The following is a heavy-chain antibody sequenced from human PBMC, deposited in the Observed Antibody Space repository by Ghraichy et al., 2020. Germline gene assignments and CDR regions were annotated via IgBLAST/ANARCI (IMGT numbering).Heavy chain of an antibody. D-gene: IGHD6-13*01. V-gene: IGHV4-59*13. J-gene: IGHJ4*02. CDR3: ASCFIAAAGTGYFDY. CDR1: AVYRSSEY. CDR2: RSCSSIQ. Sequence: SETLSLTCAVAAVYRSSEYLGCMRQAPEEKLDVKADRSCSSIQYYNPPNKSRVTISVDTSTNQFSLKLSSVTAADTAVYYCASCFIAAAGTGYFDYWGQGTLFLV.